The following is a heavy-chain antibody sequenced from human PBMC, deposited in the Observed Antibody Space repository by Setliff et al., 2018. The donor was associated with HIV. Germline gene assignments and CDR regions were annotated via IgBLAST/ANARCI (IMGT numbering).Heavy chain of an antibody. D-gene: IGHD2-2*01. Sequence: SETLSLTCTFSSGSISSSSYYWGWIRQPPGKGLEWIGSIYYSGSTYYNPSLKSRVTISVDTSKNQFFLKLSSVTAADTAVYYCARMNCNTTNCRESNWFDPWGQGTLVTVSS. V-gene: IGHV4-39*07. J-gene: IGHJ5*02. CDR3: ARMNCNTTNCRESNWFDP. CDR2: IYYSGST. CDR1: SGSISSSSYY.